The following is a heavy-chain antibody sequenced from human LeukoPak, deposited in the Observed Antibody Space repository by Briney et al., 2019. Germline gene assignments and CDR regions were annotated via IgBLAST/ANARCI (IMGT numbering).Heavy chain of an antibody. CDR2: IYTSEST. CDR3: ARDLIPTGTFDI. J-gene: IGHJ3*02. D-gene: IGHD3-10*01. Sequence: SETLSLTCTVSGGSISSYYWSWIRQPAGKGLERIGRIYTSESTNYNPSLKSRVTMSVDTSKNQFSLKLSSVTAADTAVYYCARDLIPTGTFDIWGQGTMVTVSS. V-gene: IGHV4-4*07. CDR1: GGSISSYY.